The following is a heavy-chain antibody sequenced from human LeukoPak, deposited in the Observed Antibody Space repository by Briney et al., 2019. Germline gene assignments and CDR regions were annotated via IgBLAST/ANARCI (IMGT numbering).Heavy chain of an antibody. V-gene: IGHV1-8*02. CDR2: MNPNSGNT. Sequence: GASVKVSCKASGGTFSSYAINWVRQATGQGLEWMGWMNPNSGNTGYAQKFQGRVTMTRNTSISTAYMELSSLRSEDTAVYYCARGRDWYYFDYWGQGTLVTVSS. CDR3: ARGRDWYYFDY. CDR1: GGTFSSYA. D-gene: IGHD3/OR15-3a*01. J-gene: IGHJ4*02.